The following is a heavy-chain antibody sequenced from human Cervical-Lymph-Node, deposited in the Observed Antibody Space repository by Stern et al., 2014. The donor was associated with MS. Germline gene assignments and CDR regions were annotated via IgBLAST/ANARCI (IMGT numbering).Heavy chain of an antibody. CDR2: IFPRDSNT. CDR3: ARSPATPSGYDRFDY. V-gene: IGHV5-51*03. CDR1: GYLFDDYW. Sequence: EVQLEESGAEVKKPGESLKISCEASGYLFDDYWIGWVRQMSGRGLELVAIIFPRDSNTRYSPSVQGQVTISADKSISTAYLQWSSLKAPDPAIYSCARSPATPSGYDRFDYWGQGALVTVSS. D-gene: IGHD5-12*01. J-gene: IGHJ4*02.